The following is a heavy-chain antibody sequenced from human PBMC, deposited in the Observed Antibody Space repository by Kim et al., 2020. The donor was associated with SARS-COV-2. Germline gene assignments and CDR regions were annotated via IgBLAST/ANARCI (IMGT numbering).Heavy chain of an antibody. V-gene: IGHV3-11*01. Sequence: GHSIKYADPVNGRFTISRDNAKKSLSLQMNSLTPEDTAVYYCVREPAYWGQGTLVTVSS. CDR3: VREPAY. J-gene: IGHJ4*02. CDR2: GHSI.